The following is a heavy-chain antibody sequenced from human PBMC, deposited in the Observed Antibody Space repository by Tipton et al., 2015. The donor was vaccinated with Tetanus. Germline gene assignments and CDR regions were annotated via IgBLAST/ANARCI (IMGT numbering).Heavy chain of an antibody. D-gene: IGHD2-15*01. CDR3: VRPDRYCSGGSCYLALDS. CDR1: GGMFNSYA. CDR2: IFPQFGTS. Sequence: QLVQSGAEVKKPGSSVRVSCKTSGGMFNSYAISWVRQAPGQRPEWMGGIFPQFGTSNYAPRLQDRVTMTADTSTGTVYMDLSSLRSDDAAVYYCVRPDRYCSGGSCYLALDSWGQGTLITFSS. V-gene: IGHV1-69*06. J-gene: IGHJ5*01.